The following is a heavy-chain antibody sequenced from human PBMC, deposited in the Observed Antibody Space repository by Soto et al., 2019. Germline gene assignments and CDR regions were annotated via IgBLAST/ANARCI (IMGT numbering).Heavy chain of an antibody. V-gene: IGHV4-59*12. Sequence: SETLSLTCTVSGGSISSYYWSWIRQPPGKGLEWIGYIYYSGSTNYNPSLKSRVTISVDTSKNQFSLKLSSVTAADTAVYYCAREGGVVVPAVPGPWGQGTLVTVSS. CDR1: GGSISSYY. D-gene: IGHD2-2*01. CDR3: AREGGVVVPAVPGP. CDR2: IYYSGST. J-gene: IGHJ4*02.